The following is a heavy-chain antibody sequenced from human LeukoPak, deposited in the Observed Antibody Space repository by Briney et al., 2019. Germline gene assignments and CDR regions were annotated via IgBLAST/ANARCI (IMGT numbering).Heavy chain of an antibody. CDR2: IKQDGSEK. Sequence: PGGSLRLSCEASGFTFSSNAMSWVRQAPGKGLEWVANIKQDGSEKYYVDSVKGRFTISRDNAKNSLYLQMNSLRAEDTAVYYCARGSQHYYGSGSYYGPWGQGTLVTVSS. V-gene: IGHV3-7*01. CDR3: ARGSQHYYGSGSYYGP. D-gene: IGHD3-10*01. CDR1: GFTFSSNA. J-gene: IGHJ5*02.